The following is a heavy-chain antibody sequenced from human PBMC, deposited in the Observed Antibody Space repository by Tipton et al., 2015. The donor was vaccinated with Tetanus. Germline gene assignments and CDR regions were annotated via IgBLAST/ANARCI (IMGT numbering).Heavy chain of an antibody. V-gene: IGHV4-61*01. J-gene: IGHJ3*02. CDR2: IYYSGTT. D-gene: IGHD3-10*01. Sequence: TLSLTCTVSGGSVRSTNSYWSWLRQPPGKGLEWIGYIYYSGTTKYNPSLKSRVTMSVDTSKNQFSLKLSSVTAADTAVYYCARHDTFIWFGQFGAFDIWGQGTMVTVSS. CDR1: GGSVRSTNSY. CDR3: ARHDTFIWFGQFGAFDI.